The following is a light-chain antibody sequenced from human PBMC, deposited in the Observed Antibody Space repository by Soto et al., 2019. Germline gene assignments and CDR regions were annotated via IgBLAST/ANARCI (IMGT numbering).Light chain of an antibody. CDR2: GAS. CDR3: QHYNNWPPWT. Sequence: EIVMTQSPATLSVSLGARATLSSRASQSISSNLAWYQEEPGQAPRLLIYGASTRATGIPARFSGSGSGTEFTLTISSLQSEDFAVYYCQHYNNWPPWTFGQGTKVEIK. V-gene: IGKV3-15*01. CDR1: QSISSN. J-gene: IGKJ1*01.